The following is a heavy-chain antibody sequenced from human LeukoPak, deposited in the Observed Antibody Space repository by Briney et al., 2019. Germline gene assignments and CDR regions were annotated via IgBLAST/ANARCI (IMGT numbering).Heavy chain of an antibody. D-gene: IGHD3-16*01. J-gene: IGHJ6*02. CDR3: ARIPAFGYYYGMDV. CDR2: IWYDGSNK. CDR1: GFTFSSYG. V-gene: IGHV3-33*01. Sequence: GGSLRLSCAASGFTFSSYGMHWVRQAPGKGLEWVAVIWYDGSNKYYADSVKGRFTISRDNSKNTRYLQMNSLRAEDTAVYYCARIPAFGYYYGMDVWGQGTTVTVSS.